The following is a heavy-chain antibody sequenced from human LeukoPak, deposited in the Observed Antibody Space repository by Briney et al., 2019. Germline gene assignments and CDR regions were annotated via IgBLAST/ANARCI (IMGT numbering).Heavy chain of an antibody. CDR3: ARLKYYDSTGYSPGYYMDV. D-gene: IGHD3-22*01. CDR1: GGSIINYY. J-gene: IGHJ6*03. V-gene: IGHV4-4*07. CDR2: IYTTGST. Sequence: SETLSLTCTVSGGSIINYYWSWIRQSAGTGLEWVGRIYTTGSTNYNPSLQSRLSMSVDTSKNQFSLRLTSVSAADTAVYYCARLKYYDSTGYSPGYYMDVWGKGITVTVSS.